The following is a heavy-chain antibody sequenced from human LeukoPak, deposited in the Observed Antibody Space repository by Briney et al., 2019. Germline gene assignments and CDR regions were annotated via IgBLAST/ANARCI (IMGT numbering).Heavy chain of an antibody. CDR2: ISSSSSYI. J-gene: IGHJ4*02. Sequence: GGSLRLSCAASGFTFSSNSMSWVRQAPGKGLEWVSSISSSSSYIYYADSVKGRFTISRDNAKNSLYLKVNSLIAEDTAVCYCARGKSDYSSSPSNFDYWGQGTLVTVSS. CDR3: ARGKSDYSSSPSNFDY. CDR1: GFTFSSNS. D-gene: IGHD6-6*01. V-gene: IGHV3-21*01.